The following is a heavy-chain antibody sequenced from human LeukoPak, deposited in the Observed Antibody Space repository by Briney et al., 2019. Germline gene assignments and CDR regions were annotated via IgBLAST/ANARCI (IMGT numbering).Heavy chain of an antibody. CDR1: GFTFSSYS. Sequence: PGGSLRLSCAASGFTFSSYSMNWVRQAPGKGLEWVPSISSSSSYIYYADSVKGRFTISRDNAKNSLYLQMNSLRAEDTAVYYCARDQPPGMAVAGTDAFDIWGQGTMVTVSS. CDR2: ISSSSSYI. J-gene: IGHJ3*02. D-gene: IGHD6-19*01. CDR3: ARDQPPGMAVAGTDAFDI. V-gene: IGHV3-21*01.